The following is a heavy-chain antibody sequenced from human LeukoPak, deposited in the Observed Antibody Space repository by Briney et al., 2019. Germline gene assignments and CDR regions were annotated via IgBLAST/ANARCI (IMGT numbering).Heavy chain of an antibody. V-gene: IGHV3-30*02. Sequence: PGGSLRLSCAASGFTFSSYDMHWIRQDPGKGLEWVTFIRYDGGNKYYADSVKGRFTISSDNSKNTLYLQMNSLRAEDTAVYYCAKAYNTGWFDPWGQGTLVTVSS. CDR3: AKAYNTGWFDP. D-gene: IGHD3-10*01. CDR1: GFTFSSYD. J-gene: IGHJ5*02. CDR2: IRYDGGNK.